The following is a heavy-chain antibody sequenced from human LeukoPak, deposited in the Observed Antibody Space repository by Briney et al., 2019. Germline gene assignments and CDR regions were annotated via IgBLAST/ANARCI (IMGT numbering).Heavy chain of an antibody. Sequence: GGSLRLSCTASGFTFGDYAMSWFRQAPGKGREWVGFIRSKAYGGTTEYAASVEGRFTILRDDSKSIAYLQMNSLKTEDTAVYYCTRAGDYPTNYYYYGMDVWGQGTTVTVSS. CDR2: IRSKAYGGTT. V-gene: IGHV3-49*03. CDR3: TRAGDYPTNYYYYGMDV. J-gene: IGHJ6*02. D-gene: IGHD4-17*01. CDR1: GFTFGDYA.